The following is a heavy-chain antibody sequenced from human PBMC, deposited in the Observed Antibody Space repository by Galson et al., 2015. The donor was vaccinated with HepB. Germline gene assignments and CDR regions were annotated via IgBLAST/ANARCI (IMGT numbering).Heavy chain of an antibody. CDR2: IYSSGST. J-gene: IGHJ4*02. CDR1: GFTVSNTY. CDR3: AREVRYYDNSGYYTYLDS. D-gene: IGHD3-22*01. Sequence: SLRLSCAASGFTVSNTYMNWVRQAPGKGLEWVSIIYSSGSTYYADSVKGRFTISRHHSNNTLYLQMNSLRTEDTAVYYCAREVRYYDNSGYYTYLDSWGQGTLVTVSS. V-gene: IGHV3-53*04.